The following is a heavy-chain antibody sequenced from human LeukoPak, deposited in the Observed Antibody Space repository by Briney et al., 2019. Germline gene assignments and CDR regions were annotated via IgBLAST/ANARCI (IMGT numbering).Heavy chain of an antibody. V-gene: IGHV1-46*01. D-gene: IGHD6-25*01. CDR1: GYTLTSYY. CDR3: ARAQRRAVDY. Sequence: ASVKVSCKASGYTLTSYYMHWVRPAPGQGLEWMGIINPSGGSTSYAQKFQGRVTMTRDTSTSTVYMELSSLRSEDTAVYYCARAQRRAVDYWGQGTLVTVSS. J-gene: IGHJ4*02. CDR2: INPSGGST.